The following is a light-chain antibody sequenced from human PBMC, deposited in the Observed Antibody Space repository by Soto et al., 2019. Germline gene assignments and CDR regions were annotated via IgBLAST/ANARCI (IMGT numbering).Light chain of an antibody. Sequence: DIQMTQSPSSLSASVGDRVTITCRASQSISSDLNWYQQKPGKAPKLLIYAASSLQGGVPSRFSGSGSGTDFTLTISSLQPEDFATFFCQQHYSTPYTFGQGTKLEIK. CDR2: AAS. V-gene: IGKV1-39*01. CDR1: QSISSD. CDR3: QQHYSTPYT. J-gene: IGKJ2*01.